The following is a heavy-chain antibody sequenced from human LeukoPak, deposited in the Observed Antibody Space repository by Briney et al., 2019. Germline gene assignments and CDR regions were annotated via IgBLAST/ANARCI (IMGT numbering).Heavy chain of an antibody. J-gene: IGHJ4*02. D-gene: IGHD6-19*01. CDR2: INPNSGGT. CDR1: GYTFTGYY. Sequence: ASVKVSCKASGYTFTGYYMHWVRQAPGQGVEWMGWINPNSGGTNYAQKFQGWVTMTRDTSISTAYMELSRLRSNDTAIYYCAYSSGWWAFDYWGQGTLVTVSS. CDR3: AYSSGWWAFDY. V-gene: IGHV1-2*04.